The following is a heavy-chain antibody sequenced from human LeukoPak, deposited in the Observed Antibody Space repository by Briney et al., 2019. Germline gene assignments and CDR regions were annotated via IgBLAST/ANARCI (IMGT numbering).Heavy chain of an antibody. V-gene: IGHV1-69*04. CDR2: IIPILGIA. CDR3: ARATYYDYVWKDAFDI. D-gene: IGHD3-16*01. Sequence: EASVKVSCKASGGTFSSYAISWVRQAPGQGLEWMGRIIPILGIANYAQKFQGRVTITADKSTSTAYMGLSSLRSEDTAVYYCARATYYDYVWKDAFDIWGQGTMVTVSS. J-gene: IGHJ3*02. CDR1: GGTFSSYA.